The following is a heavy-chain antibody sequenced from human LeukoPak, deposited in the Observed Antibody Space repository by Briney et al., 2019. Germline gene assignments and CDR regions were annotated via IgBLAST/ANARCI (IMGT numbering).Heavy chain of an antibody. CDR2: INQDGSEK. CDR3: ASCEVKKLWFGDLLSGMDV. J-gene: IGHJ6*02. Sequence: GGSLRLSCAASGFTFSSYWMSWVRQAPGKGLEWVANINQDGSEKYYVDSVKGRFTISRDNAKNSLYLQMNSLRAEDTAVYYCASCEVKKLWFGDLLSGMDVWGQGTTVTVSS. D-gene: IGHD3-10*01. V-gene: IGHV3-7*03. CDR1: GFTFSSYW.